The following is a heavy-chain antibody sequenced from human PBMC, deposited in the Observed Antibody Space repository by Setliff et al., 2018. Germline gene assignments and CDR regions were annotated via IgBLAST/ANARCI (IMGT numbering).Heavy chain of an antibody. CDR1: GYTLSRRY. J-gene: IGHJ4*02. CDR3: ASAGVAAADRKGLLAD. Sequence: ASVKVSCKATGYTLSRRYMHWARQAPGQGLEWMGIINPGGGSASIVQKFQGRVTMTSDTATSTVYMEFTGLTSEDTAVYYCASAGVAAADRKGLLADWGQGTLVTVSS. D-gene: IGHD6-13*01. CDR2: INPGGGSA. V-gene: IGHV1-46*01.